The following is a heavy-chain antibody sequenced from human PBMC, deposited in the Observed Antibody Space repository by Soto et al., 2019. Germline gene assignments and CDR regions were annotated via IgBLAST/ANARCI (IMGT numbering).Heavy chain of an antibody. J-gene: IGHJ6*02. CDR2: INHSGST. CDR1: GGSFSGYY. D-gene: IGHD6-6*01. V-gene: IGHV4-34*01. Sequence: SDTPSLTSTVYGGSFSGYYWSWSRQPPGKGLEWSGEINHSGSTNYNPSLKNRVTISVDTSKNQFSLKLSSVTAADTAVYYCARGQGSSSSVYYYYGMDVWGQGTTVTVSS. CDR3: ARGQGSSSSVYYYYGMDV.